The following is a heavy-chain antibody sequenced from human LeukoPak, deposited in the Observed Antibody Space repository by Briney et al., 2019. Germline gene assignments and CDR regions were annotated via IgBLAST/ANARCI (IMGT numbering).Heavy chain of an antibody. CDR3: AKDRGSSIIHWYFDL. V-gene: IGHV3-9*03. CDR2: ISWNSGSI. J-gene: IGHJ2*01. D-gene: IGHD6-13*01. CDR1: GFTFDDYA. Sequence: PGRSLRLSCAASGFTFDDYAMHWVRQAPGKGLEWVSGISWNSGSIGYADSVKGRFTISRDNAKNSLYLQMNSLRAEDMALYYCAKDRGSSIIHWYFDLWGRGTLVTVSS.